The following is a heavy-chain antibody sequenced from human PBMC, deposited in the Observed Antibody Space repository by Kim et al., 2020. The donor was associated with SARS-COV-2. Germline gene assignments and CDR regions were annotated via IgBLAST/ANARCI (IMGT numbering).Heavy chain of an antibody. CDR3: AREWLRLDYGMDV. Sequence: ASVKVSCKASGYTFTGYYMHWVRQAPGQGLEWMGWINPNSGGTNYAQKFQGWVTMTRDTSISTAYMELSRLRSDDTAVYYCAREWLRLDYGMDVWGQGTTVTVSS. D-gene: IGHD5-12*01. J-gene: IGHJ6*02. CDR1: GYTFTGYY. V-gene: IGHV1-2*04. CDR2: INPNSGGT.